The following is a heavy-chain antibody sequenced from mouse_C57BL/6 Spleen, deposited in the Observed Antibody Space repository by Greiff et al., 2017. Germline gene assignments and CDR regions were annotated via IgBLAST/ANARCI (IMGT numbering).Heavy chain of an antibody. D-gene: IGHD1-1*01. V-gene: IGHV1-50*01. CDR3: ARSTTVVATGE. CDR1: GYTFTSYW. Sequence: QVQLQQPGAELVKPGASVTLSCKASGYTFTSYWMQWVKQRPGQGLEWIGEFDPSDSYTNSNQKFKGKATLTVDTSSSTAYMQLSSLTAEDSAVYYCARSTTVVATGEWGQGTTLTVSS. J-gene: IGHJ2*01. CDR2: FDPSDSYT.